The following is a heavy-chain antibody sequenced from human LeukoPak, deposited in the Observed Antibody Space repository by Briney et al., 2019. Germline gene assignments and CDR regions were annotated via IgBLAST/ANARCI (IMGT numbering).Heavy chain of an antibody. Sequence: ASVKVSCKASGYTFTSYDINWVRQATGQGLEWMGWMNPNSGNTGYAQKFQGRVTMTRNTSISTAYMELSSLRSEDTAVYYCARAITGTTWFDPRGQGTLVTVSS. CDR2: MNPNSGNT. CDR3: ARAITGTTWFDP. J-gene: IGHJ5*02. CDR1: GYTFTSYD. D-gene: IGHD1-7*01. V-gene: IGHV1-8*01.